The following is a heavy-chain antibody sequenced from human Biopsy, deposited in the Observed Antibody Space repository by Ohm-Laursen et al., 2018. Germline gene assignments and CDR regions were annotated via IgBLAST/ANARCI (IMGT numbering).Heavy chain of an antibody. Sequence: ASVKVSCKAFGYTFITYYVNWVRQAPGQGLEWMGKINPSGGSTSYAQKFQGRVTMTRGTSTSTAYMHLSGLTSDDTAVYYCARLAYSEYRRDPLDVWGQGTMVTVSS. CDR3: ARLAYSEYRRDPLDV. D-gene: IGHD5-18*01. V-gene: IGHV1-46*01. CDR1: GYTFITYY. CDR2: INPSGGST. J-gene: IGHJ3*01.